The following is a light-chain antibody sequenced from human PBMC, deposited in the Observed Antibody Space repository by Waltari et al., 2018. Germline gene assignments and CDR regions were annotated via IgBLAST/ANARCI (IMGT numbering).Light chain of an antibody. CDR3: QSFDNMLSGGVV. CDR1: TSNIGAGHD. Sequence: QSVLTPPPSVSGTPGQRVTISCSGSTSNIGAGHDVHWYPHLPGTAPKLLIYGNNNRPSGGPDRFSGSKSGTSASLAITGLQADDEADYFCQSFDNMLSGGVVFGGGTKLAVL. J-gene: IGLJ2*01. CDR2: GNN. V-gene: IGLV1-40*01.